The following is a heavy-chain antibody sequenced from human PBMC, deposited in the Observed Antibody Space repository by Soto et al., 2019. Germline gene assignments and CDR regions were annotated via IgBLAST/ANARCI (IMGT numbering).Heavy chain of an antibody. CDR1: GFTFSSYA. Sequence: GGSLRLSCAASGFTFSSYAMHWVRQAPGKGLEWVAVISYDGSNKYYADSVKGRFTISRDNSKNTLYLQMNSLRAEDTAVYYCARDLSIAARRDYYYGMDVWGQGTTVTVSS. J-gene: IGHJ6*02. D-gene: IGHD6-6*01. CDR3: ARDLSIAARRDYYYGMDV. CDR2: ISYDGSNK. V-gene: IGHV3-30-3*01.